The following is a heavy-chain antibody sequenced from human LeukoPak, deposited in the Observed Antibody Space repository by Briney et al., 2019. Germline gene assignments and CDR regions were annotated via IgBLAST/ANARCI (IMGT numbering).Heavy chain of an antibody. V-gene: IGHV3-23*01. Sequence: GGSLRLSCAASGFTFSSYAMSWVRQAPGKGLEWVSAISGSGGNTYSADSVKGRFTISRDSSKNTLFLQMNSLRAEDTAVYYCAIDSRSTWHFDYWGRGTLVTVSS. J-gene: IGHJ4*02. CDR2: ISGSGGNT. CDR3: AIDSRSTWHFDY. CDR1: GFTFSSYA. D-gene: IGHD2-2*01.